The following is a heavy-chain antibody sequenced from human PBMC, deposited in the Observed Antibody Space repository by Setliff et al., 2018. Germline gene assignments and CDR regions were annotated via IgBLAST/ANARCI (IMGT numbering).Heavy chain of an antibody. Sequence: SETLSLTCTVSGDSISSGTYYWGWIRQPPGKGLEWIGSIYYSGTTYYNPSVRSRVTISVDTSKNQFSLKLSSVTAADTAVYFCARRPYQHYDSSGYSVNYYMDVWGKGTTVTVSS. J-gene: IGHJ6*03. D-gene: IGHD3-22*01. V-gene: IGHV4-39*01. CDR3: ARRPYQHYDSSGYSVNYYMDV. CDR1: GDSISSGTYY. CDR2: IYYSGTT.